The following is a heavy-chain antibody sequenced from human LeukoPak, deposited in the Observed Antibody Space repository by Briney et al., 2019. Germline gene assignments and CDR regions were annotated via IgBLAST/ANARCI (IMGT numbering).Heavy chain of an antibody. V-gene: IGHV3-7*01. CDR1: GFTFSSYW. CDR2: IKLDGSEQ. J-gene: IGHJ3*02. D-gene: IGHD3-3*01. CDR3: ARDPYTIFGGDAFDI. Sequence: PGGSLRLSCAASGFTFSSYWMSWVRQAPGKGLEWVANIKLDGSEQYYVDSVKGRFTMSRDNADNSVYLQMNSVRAEDTAVYYCARDPYTIFGGDAFDIWGQGTMVTVSS.